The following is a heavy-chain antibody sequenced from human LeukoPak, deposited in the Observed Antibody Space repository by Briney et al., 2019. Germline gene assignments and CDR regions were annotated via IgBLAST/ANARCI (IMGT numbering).Heavy chain of an antibody. Sequence: GASVKVSCKASGDTIRGYGFSWVRQAPGQGLEWMGWISVYNGNTDYVQKFQGRVSMTTDTSTSTAYMELRNLRSDDTALYYCATINYDFWSRNMEVWSEGTTVIVSS. D-gene: IGHD3-3*01. V-gene: IGHV1-18*01. J-gene: IGHJ6*04. CDR3: ATINYDFWSRNMEV. CDR2: ISVYNGNT. CDR1: GDTIRGYG.